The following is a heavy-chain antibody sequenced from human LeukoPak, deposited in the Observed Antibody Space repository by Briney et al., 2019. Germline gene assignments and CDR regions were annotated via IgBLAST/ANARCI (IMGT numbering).Heavy chain of an antibody. J-gene: IGHJ6*03. Sequence: VGSLRLSCAVSGFTFSNYVMIWVRQAPGKGLEWVSAISGTGVNTFYADSVKGRFTMSRDNPKNMLYLQMNSLRAEDTALYYCAKGIRQLGNYYYYMDVWGKGTTVTVSS. CDR1: GFTFSNYV. CDR2: ISGTGVNT. D-gene: IGHD7-27*01. CDR3: AKGIRQLGNYYYYMDV. V-gene: IGHV3-23*01.